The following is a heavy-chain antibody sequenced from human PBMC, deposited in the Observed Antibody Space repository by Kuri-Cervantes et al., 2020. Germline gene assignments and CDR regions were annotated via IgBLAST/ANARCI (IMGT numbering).Heavy chain of an antibody. CDR3: ARDLHRYCSSTSCSRGGYYFDY. Sequence: ASVKVSCKASGYTFTNYDINWVRQAPGQGLEWVGWMNPNSGNTGYAQKFQGRVTMTRNTSISTAYMELSSLRSEDTAVYYCARDLHRYCSSTSCSRGGYYFDYWGQGTLVTVSS. CDR2: MNPNSGNT. V-gene: IGHV1-8*02. D-gene: IGHD2-2*01. J-gene: IGHJ4*02. CDR1: GYTFTNYD.